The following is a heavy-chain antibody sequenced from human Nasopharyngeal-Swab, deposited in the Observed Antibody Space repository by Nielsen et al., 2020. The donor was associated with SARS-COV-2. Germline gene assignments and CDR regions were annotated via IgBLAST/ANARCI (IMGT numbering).Heavy chain of an antibody. CDR1: GYTFTGYY. Sequence: ASVKVSCKASGYTFTGYYMHWVRQAPGQGLEWMGWINPNSGGTNYAQKFQGRVTMTRDTSINTAYMELSRLRSDDTAVYYCARDGEVTSGFDPWGQGTLVTVSS. V-gene: IGHV1-2*02. CDR2: INPNSGGT. D-gene: IGHD4-17*01. CDR3: ARDGEVTSGFDP. J-gene: IGHJ5*02.